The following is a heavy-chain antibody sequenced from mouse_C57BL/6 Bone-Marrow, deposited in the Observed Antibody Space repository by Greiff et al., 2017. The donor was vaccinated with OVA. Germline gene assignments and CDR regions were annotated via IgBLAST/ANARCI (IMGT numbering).Heavy chain of an antibody. CDR2: ISYDGSN. J-gene: IGHJ4*01. Sequence: DVQLQESGPGLVKPSQSLSLTCSVTGYSITSGYYWNWIRQFPGNKLEWMGYISYDGSNKYNPSLKNRISITRDTSKNQFFLKLNSVTTEDTATYYCASPMVTHYYAMDYWGQGTSVTVSS. D-gene: IGHD2-2*01. CDR1: GYSITSGYY. CDR3: ASPMVTHYYAMDY. V-gene: IGHV3-6*01.